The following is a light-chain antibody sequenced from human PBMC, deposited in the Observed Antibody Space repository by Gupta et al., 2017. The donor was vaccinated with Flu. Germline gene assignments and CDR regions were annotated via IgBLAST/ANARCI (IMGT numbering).Light chain of an antibody. Sequence: GGSNIGSKSVHWYQQKPGHAPVMVVHDDIDRPSGIPERFSGSNSGNTATLTISRVEAGDEADYYCQVWDSSSDHGVFGGGTKLTVL. CDR3: QVWDSSSDHGV. J-gene: IGLJ3*02. V-gene: IGLV3-21*02. CDR2: DDI. CDR1: NIGSKS.